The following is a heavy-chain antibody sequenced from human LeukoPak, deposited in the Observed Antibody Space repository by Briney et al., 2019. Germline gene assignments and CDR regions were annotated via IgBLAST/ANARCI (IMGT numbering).Heavy chain of an antibody. Sequence: GSLNVSCTASGYTFTGYYMHWVRQAPGQGLEWMGWINANSGGTNYAQKFQGRVTMTRATSISTAYMQLSRLRSDDTAVYCCARDPITIFGVVILPNNWFDPWGQGTLVTVSS. CDR3: ARDPITIFGVVILPNNWFDP. V-gene: IGHV1-2*02. CDR2: INANSGGT. D-gene: IGHD3-3*01. J-gene: IGHJ5*02. CDR1: GYTFTGYY.